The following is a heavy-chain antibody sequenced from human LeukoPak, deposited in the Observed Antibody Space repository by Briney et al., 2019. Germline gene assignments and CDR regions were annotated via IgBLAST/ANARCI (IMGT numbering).Heavy chain of an antibody. CDR3: ARERIGDYDILTGYLRGPNAWFDY. D-gene: IGHD3-9*01. CDR2: TNHSEDR. CDR1: GGSFSAYY. Sequence: SETLSLTCAVYGGSFSAYYWSWFRQPPGKGLEWIGKTNHSEDRNYNPSRKSRVTMAVDTSKNQFSLKLSSVTAADTAVYYCARERIGDYDILTGYLRGPNAWFDYWGQGTLVTVSS. V-gene: IGHV4-34*01. J-gene: IGHJ4*02.